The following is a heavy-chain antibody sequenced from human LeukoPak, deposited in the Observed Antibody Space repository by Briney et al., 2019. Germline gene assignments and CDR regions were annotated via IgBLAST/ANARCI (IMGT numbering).Heavy chain of an antibody. CDR1: GGSISSYY. CDR2: IYTSAST. J-gene: IGHJ4*02. D-gene: IGHD4-17*01. Sequence: SETLSLTCTVSGGSISSYYWSWIRQPAGKGLEWIGRIYTSASTNYNPSLKSRVTMSVATSKNQFSLKLSSVTAADTAVYYCARDGDYGDYDYWGQGTLVTVSS. CDR3: ARDGDYGDYDY. V-gene: IGHV4-4*07.